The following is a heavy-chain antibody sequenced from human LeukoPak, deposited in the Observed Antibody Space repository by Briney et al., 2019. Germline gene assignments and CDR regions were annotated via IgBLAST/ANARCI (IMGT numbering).Heavy chain of an antibody. D-gene: IGHD6-6*01. CDR2: IIPIFGTA. CDR1: GGTFSSYA. CDR3: ARAVAARPYYYGMDV. Sequence: SVKVSCKASGGTFSSYAISWVRQAPGQGLEWMGGIIPIFGTANYAQKFQGRVTITADEFTSTAYMELSSLRSGDTAVYYCARAVAARPYYYGMDVWGQGTTVTVSS. J-gene: IGHJ6*02. V-gene: IGHV1-69*13.